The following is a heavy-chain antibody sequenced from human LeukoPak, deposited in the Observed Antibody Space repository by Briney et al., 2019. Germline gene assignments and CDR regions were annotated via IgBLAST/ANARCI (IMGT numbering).Heavy chain of an antibody. CDR1: GYTFTGYY. CDR2: INPNSGGT. D-gene: IGHD2-2*01. Sequence: ASVKVSCKASGYTFTGYYMHWVRQAPGQGLEWMGWINPNSGGTNYAQKFQGRVTMTRDTSISTAYMELSRLRSDDTAVYYCARVNRATAMPLDYWGQGTLVTVSS. CDR3: ARVNRATAMPLDY. V-gene: IGHV1-2*02. J-gene: IGHJ4*02.